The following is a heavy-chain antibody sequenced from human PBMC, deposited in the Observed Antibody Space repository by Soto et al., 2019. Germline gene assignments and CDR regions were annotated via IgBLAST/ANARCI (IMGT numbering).Heavy chain of an antibody. CDR2: IYPGDSDT. CDR1: GYNFTSYW. CDR3: ARQISSIAASSPVYYYYYGMDV. J-gene: IGHJ6*02. Sequence: GESLKISCKGSGYNFTSYWIGWVRQKPGKGLEWRGIIYPGDSDTRYSPSFQGHVTISADKSISTAYLQWSSLKASDTAMYYCARQISSIAASSPVYYYYYGMDVWGQGTTVTVSS. V-gene: IGHV5-51*01. D-gene: IGHD6-6*01.